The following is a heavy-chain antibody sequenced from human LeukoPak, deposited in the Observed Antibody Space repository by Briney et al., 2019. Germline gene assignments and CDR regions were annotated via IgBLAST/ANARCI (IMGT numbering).Heavy chain of an antibody. V-gene: IGHV4-30-4*01. CDR2: IYYSGST. CDR1: GGSISSGDYY. CDR3: ARGLRWFPFDY. J-gene: IGHJ4*02. Sequence: SETLSLTCTVSGGSISSGDYYWSRIRQPPGKGLEWIGYIYYSGSTYYNPSLKSRVTISVDTSKNQFSLKLSSVTAADTAVYYCARGLRWFPFDYWGQGTLVTVSS. D-gene: IGHD4-17*01.